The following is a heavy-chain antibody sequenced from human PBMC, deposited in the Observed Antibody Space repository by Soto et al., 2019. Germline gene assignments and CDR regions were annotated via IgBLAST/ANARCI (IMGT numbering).Heavy chain of an antibody. CDR1: GYTFTSYD. V-gene: IGHV1-8*01. J-gene: IGHJ3*02. CDR3: ARSGTTPAFDI. CDR2: MNPNSGNT. D-gene: IGHD1-1*01. Sequence: ASVKVSCKASGYTFTSYDINWVRQATGQGLEWMGWMNPNSGNTGYAQKFQGRVTMTRDTSTSTVYMELSSLRSEDTAVYYCARSGTTPAFDIWGQGTMVTVSS.